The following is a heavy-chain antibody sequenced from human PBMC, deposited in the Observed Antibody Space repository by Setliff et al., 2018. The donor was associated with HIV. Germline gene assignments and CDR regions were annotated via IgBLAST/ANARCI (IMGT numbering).Heavy chain of an antibody. CDR1: GGSISSHY. J-gene: IGHJ4*02. V-gene: IGHV4-4*08. CDR3: ARGGSGSPFDY. Sequence: PSETLSLTCTVSGGSISSHYWSWIRQPPGKGLEWIGRIYTSGSTNYNPSLKSRVTISVDTSKNQFSLKLSSVTAADTAVYYCARGGSGSPFDYWGQGTLVTVSS. CDR2: IYTSGST. D-gene: IGHD1-26*01.